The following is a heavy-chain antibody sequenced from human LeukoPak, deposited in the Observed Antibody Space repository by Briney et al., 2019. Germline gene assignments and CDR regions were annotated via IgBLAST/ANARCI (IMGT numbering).Heavy chain of an antibody. J-gene: IGHJ6*03. D-gene: IGHD6-6*01. CDR1: GGSISSSSYY. CDR3: ARDGSSRDYYYYYYMDV. CDR2: IYYSGST. V-gene: IGHV4-39*07. Sequence: PSETLSLTCTVSGGSISSSSYYWGWIRQPPGKGLEWIGSIYYSGSTNYNPSLKSRVTISVDTSKNQFSLKLSSVTAADTAVYYCARDGSSRDYYYYYYMDVWGKGTTVTVSS.